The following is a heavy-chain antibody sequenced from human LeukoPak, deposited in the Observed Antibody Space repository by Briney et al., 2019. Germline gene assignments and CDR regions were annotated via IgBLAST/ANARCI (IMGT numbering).Heavy chain of an antibody. CDR3: AKDSSSWYNYYYYYYMDV. D-gene: IGHD6-13*01. CDR2: ISYDGSNK. J-gene: IGHJ6*03. CDR1: GFTFSSYA. Sequence: GGSLRLSCAASGFTFSSYAMHWVRQAPGKGLEWVAVISYDGSNKYYADSVKGRFTISRDNSKNTLYLQMNSLRAEDTAVYYCAKDSSSWYNYYYYYYMDVWGKGTTVTISS. V-gene: IGHV3-30*04.